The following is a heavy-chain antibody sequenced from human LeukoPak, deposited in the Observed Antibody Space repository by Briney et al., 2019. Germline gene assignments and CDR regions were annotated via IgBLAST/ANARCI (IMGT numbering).Heavy chain of an antibody. Sequence: GGSLRLSCSASGFTFSSYAMHWVRQAPGKGLEYVSAISSNGGSTYYADSVKGRFTISRDNSKNTLYLQMSSLRAKDTAVYYCVKATYCSGGSCYSYYFDYWGQGTLVTVSS. CDR2: ISSNGGST. CDR3: VKATYCSGGSCYSYYFDY. CDR1: GFTFSSYA. J-gene: IGHJ4*02. D-gene: IGHD2-15*01. V-gene: IGHV3-64D*06.